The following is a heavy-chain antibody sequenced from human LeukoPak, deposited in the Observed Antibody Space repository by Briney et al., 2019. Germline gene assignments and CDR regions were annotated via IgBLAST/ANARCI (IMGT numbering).Heavy chain of an antibody. J-gene: IGHJ4*02. CDR2: INHSGST. CDR1: GGSFSGYY. V-gene: IGHV4-34*01. CDR3: ARGRYFEY. Sequence: PSETLSLTCAVYGGSFSGYYWSWIRQPPGKGLEWIGEINHSGSTNYNPSLKSRVTISVDTSKNQFSLKLSSVTAADTAVYYCARGRYFEYWGQGTLVTVSA.